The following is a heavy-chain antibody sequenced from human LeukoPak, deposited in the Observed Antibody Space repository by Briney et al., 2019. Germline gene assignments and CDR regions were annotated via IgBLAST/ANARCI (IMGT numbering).Heavy chain of an antibody. J-gene: IGHJ6*03. V-gene: IGHV1-24*01. CDR2: FDPEDGET. CDR3: ATLPWVISSRIPHYSYYYMDV. D-gene: IGHD2-21*01. Sequence: ASVKVSCNVSGYTLTELSMHWVRQAPGKGLEWMGGFDPEDGETIYAQKFQGRVTMTEDTSTDTAYMELSSLRSEDTAVYYCATLPWVISSRIPHYSYYYMDVWGKGTTVTVSS. CDR1: GYTLTELS.